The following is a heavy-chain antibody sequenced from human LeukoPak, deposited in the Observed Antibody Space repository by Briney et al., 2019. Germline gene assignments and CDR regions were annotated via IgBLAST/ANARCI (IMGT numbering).Heavy chain of an antibody. CDR1: GGSLSTHH. D-gene: IGHD3-22*01. CDR2: ISDSGST. J-gene: IGHJ5*02. V-gene: IGHV4-59*11. CDR3: ARSTDYYDSSGYSRWFDP. Sequence: KPSETLSLTCVVSGGSLSTHHWSWIRQSPGRGLEWIGYISDSGSTNYNPSLKSRVTISVDTSKNQFSLKLSSVTAADTAVYYCARSTDYYDSSGYSRWFDPWGQGTLVTVSS.